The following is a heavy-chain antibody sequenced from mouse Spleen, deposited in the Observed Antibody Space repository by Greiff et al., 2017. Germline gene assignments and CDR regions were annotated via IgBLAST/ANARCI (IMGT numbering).Heavy chain of an antibody. CDR3: TTNWVVDY. CDR1: GFNIKDDY. V-gene: IGHV14-4*01. D-gene: IGHD4-1*01. Sequence: VQLQQSGAELVRPGASVKLSCTASGFNIKDDYMHWVKQRPEQGLEWIGWIDPENGDTESASQFQGKATITADTSSNTAYLQRSSLTSEDTAVYYGTTNWVVDYWGQGTTLTVSS. J-gene: IGHJ2*01. CDR2: IDPENGDT.